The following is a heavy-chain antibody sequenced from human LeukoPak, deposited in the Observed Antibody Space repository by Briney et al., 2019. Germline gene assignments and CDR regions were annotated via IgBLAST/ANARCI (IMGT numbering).Heavy chain of an antibody. Sequence: SETLSLTCSVSGYSISRGYHWAWVRQPPGKGLEWIGSVHHSGATYYNPSLNSRLPISADTSKNQFSLKMDSVTAADTAVYYCARINFNPDYWGQGTLVSVSS. CDR3: ARINFNPDY. J-gene: IGHJ4*02. CDR2: VHHSGAT. V-gene: IGHV4-38-2*02. CDR1: GYSISRGYH. D-gene: IGHD1-14*01.